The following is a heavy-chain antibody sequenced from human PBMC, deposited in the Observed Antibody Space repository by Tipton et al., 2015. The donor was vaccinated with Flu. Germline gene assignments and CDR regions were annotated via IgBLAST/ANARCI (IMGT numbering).Heavy chain of an antibody. CDR2: IYYSGST. J-gene: IGHJ6*02. CDR1: GGSISSGGYY. Sequence: LRLSCTVSGGSISSGGYYWSWIRQHPGKGLEWIGYIYYSGSTYYNPSLKSRVTISVDTSKNQFSLKLSSVTAADTAVYYCARDLRYDYVPELGYYYYGMDVWGQGTPVTVSS. CDR3: ARDLRYDYVPELGYYYYGMDV. V-gene: IGHV4-31*02. D-gene: IGHD3-16*01.